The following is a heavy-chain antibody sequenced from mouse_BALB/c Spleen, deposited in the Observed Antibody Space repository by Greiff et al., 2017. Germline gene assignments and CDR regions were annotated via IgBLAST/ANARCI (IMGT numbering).Heavy chain of an antibody. V-gene: IGHV14-3*02. CDR1: GFNIKDTY. Sequence: VQLQQSGAELVKPGASVKLSCTASGFNIKDTYMHWVKQGPEQGLEWIGRIDPANGNTKYDPKFQGKATITADTSSNTAYLQLSSLTSEDTAVYYWARGGGLAYWGQGTLVTVSA. J-gene: IGHJ3*01. CDR2: IDPANGNT. CDR3: ARGGGLAY.